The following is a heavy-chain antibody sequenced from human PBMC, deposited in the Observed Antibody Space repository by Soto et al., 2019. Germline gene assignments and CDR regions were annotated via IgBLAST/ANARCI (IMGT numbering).Heavy chain of an antibody. CDR1: GASITSYY. J-gene: IGHJ6*03. CDR2: MYYSVNT. Sequence: SETLSLTCTVSGASITSYYWNWIRQPPGKGLEWIGYMYYSVNTNYNPSVKSRVTIPIDTSKNQFSLKLSSVTAADTAVYYCAGGVEVYYYYYMDVWGKGTTVTVSS. D-gene: IGHD2-15*01. V-gene: IGHV4-59*12. CDR3: AGGVEVYYYYYMDV.